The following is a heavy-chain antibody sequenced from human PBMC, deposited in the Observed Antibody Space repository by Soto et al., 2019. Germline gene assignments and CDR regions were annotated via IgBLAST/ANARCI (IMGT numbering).Heavy chain of an antibody. CDR2: IIPIVGTA. Sequence: QVQLVQSGAEVKKPGSSVKVSCKASGGTFSSYAVSWVRQAPGHGLEWMGGIIPIVGTANYAQEFQGRVTITADDSTRTADMELRSLRHEDTAVYYCERDKGVDSSGWPLWASDIWGQGTLVTLSS. CDR3: ERDKGVDSSGWPLWASDI. V-gene: IGHV1-69*01. D-gene: IGHD6-19*01. J-gene: IGHJ3*02. CDR1: GGTFSSYA.